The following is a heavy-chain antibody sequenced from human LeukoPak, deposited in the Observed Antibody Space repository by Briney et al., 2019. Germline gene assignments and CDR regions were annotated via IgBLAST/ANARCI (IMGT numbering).Heavy chain of an antibody. V-gene: IGHV3-30*18. CDR3: AKDLGPYYDILTGPLD. J-gene: IGHJ4*02. Sequence: GRSLRLSCAASGFTFSSYGMHWVRQAPGKGLEWVAVISYDGSNKYYADSVKGRFTISRDNSKNTLYLQMNSLRVEDTAVYYCAKDLGPYYDILTGPLDWGQGTLVTVSS. D-gene: IGHD3-9*01. CDR2: ISYDGSNK. CDR1: GFTFSSYG.